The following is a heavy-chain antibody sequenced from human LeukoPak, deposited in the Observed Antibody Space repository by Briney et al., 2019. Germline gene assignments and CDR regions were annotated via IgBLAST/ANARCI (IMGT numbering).Heavy chain of an antibody. CDR3: ARARGNGDYDY. J-gene: IGHJ4*02. D-gene: IGHD4-17*01. Sequence: EWIGYIYHSGSTYYNPSLKSRVTISVDRSKNQFSLKLSSVTAADTAVYYCARARGNGDYDYWGQGTLVTASS. CDR2: IYHSGST. V-gene: IGHV4-30-2*01.